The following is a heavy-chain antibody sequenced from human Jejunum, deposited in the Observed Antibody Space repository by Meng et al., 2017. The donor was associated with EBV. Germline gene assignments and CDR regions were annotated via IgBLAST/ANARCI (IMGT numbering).Heavy chain of an antibody. J-gene: IGHJ4*02. CDR2: IIPVFGTA. Sequence: QVELVQAGAGVKKPGSSVKLSCKASGDTFTSHGVGWVRLAPGQGPEWLGGIIPVFGTANYPLRFQDRVTITADKSTNTGYMELGGLRSDDTAVYYCARLFCGDDCFSTYYFDSWGQGTLVTVSS. CDR3: ARLFCGDDCFSTYYFDS. D-gene: IGHD2-21*01. V-gene: IGHV1-69*06. CDR1: GDTFTSHG.